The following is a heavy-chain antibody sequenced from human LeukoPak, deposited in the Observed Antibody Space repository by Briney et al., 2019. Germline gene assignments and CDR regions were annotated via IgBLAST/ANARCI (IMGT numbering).Heavy chain of an antibody. V-gene: IGHV4-59*01. CDR1: GGSISSYY. J-gene: IGHJ4*02. CDR3: ARGRRDGYNKAPYFDY. CDR2: IYYSGNT. D-gene: IGHD5-24*01. Sequence: PSETLSLTCTVSGGSISSYYWSWIRQPPGKGLEWIGYIYYSGNTNYNPSLKSRVTISVDTSKNQFSLKLSSVTAADTAVYYCARGRRDGYNKAPYFDYWGQGTLVTVSS.